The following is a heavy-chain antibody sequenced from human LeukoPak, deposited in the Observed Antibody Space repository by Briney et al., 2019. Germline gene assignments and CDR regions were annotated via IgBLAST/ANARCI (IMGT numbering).Heavy chain of an antibody. D-gene: IGHD3-3*01. CDR3: ARDANFWSGYYSDYYYYMDV. J-gene: IGHJ6*03. CDR1: GFTFSSYW. CDR2: IEQDGSEK. V-gene: IGHV3-7*01. Sequence: PGGSLRLSCAASGFTFSSYWMSWVRQAPGKGLEWVANIEQDGSEKYYVDSVKGRFTISRDNAKNSLYLQMNSLRAEDTAVYYCARDANFWSGYYSDYYYYMDVWGKGTTVTVSS.